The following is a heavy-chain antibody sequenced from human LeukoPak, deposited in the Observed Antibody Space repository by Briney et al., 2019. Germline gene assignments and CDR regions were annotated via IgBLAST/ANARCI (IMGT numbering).Heavy chain of an antibody. Sequence: PGGSLRLSCAASGFTFSSYSMNWVRQAPGKGLEWVSSISSSSSYIYYADSVKGRFTISRDNAKNSLYLQMNSLGAEDTAVYYCARAPTYYYDSSGYLDWGQGTLITVSS. D-gene: IGHD3-22*01. CDR1: GFTFSSYS. J-gene: IGHJ4*02. V-gene: IGHV3-21*01. CDR3: ARAPTYYYDSSGYLD. CDR2: ISSSSSYI.